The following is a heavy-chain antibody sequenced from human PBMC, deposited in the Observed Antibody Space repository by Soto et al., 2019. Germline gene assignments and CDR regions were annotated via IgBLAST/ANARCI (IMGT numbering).Heavy chain of an antibody. D-gene: IGHD3-22*01. CDR2: IYYSGST. Sequence: SETLSLTCTVSGGSVSSGSYYWSWIRQPPGKGLEWIGYIYYSGSTNYNPSLKSRVTISVDTSKNQFSLKLSSVTAADTAVYYCARERTRWVGDYDSSGLDYWGQGTLVTVSS. J-gene: IGHJ4*02. CDR3: ARERTRWVGDYDSSGLDY. V-gene: IGHV4-61*01. CDR1: GGSVSSGSYY.